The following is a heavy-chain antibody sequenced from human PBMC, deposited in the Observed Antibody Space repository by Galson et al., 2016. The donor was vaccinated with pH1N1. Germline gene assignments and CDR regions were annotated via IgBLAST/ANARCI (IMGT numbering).Heavy chain of an antibody. D-gene: IGHD5-18*01. CDR2: IVAIFGTS. J-gene: IGHJ3*01. CDR1: GGIFNSFG. Sequence: SVKVSCKASGGIFNSFGISWVRQAPGRGLEWMGGIVAIFGTSNYAQKFQGRVTITADKSSSTVYMEVNRLTSQDTAVYYCAGGYSYHNNDGFDLWGQGTMVTVSA. V-gene: IGHV1-69*06. CDR3: AGGYSYHNNDGFDL.